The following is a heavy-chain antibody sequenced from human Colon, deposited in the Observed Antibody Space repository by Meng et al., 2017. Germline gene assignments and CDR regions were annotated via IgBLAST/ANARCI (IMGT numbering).Heavy chain of an antibody. CDR3: ARRVQYSSGYYYFDF. CDR2: IYRSGST. J-gene: IGHJ4*02. V-gene: IGHV4-4*02. CDR1: GGSLISSNW. Sequence: QVPLQDSGPGLVKPSGTLSLTCVVSGGSLISSNWWTWVRQAPGKGLEWIGEIYRSGSTNYNPSLKSRVTISIDTSKNEFSLKLTSVTAADTALYYCARRVQYSSGYYYFDFWGQGTLVTVSS. D-gene: IGHD3-22*01.